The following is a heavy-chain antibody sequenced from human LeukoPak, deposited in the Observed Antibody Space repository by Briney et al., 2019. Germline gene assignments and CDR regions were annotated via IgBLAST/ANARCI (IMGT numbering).Heavy chain of an antibody. Sequence: PSETPSLTCTVPGGSISSSNSYWGWIRQPPGKGLEWIGGVYNSGGTSYNPSLKSRVIISKDTSKDQVSLRLSSVTVADTAVYYCARHRVVGTTRGRGFDSWGQGTLVIVSS. CDR2: VYNSGGT. V-gene: IGHV4-39*01. CDR1: GGSISSSNSY. D-gene: IGHD1-26*01. J-gene: IGHJ5*01. CDR3: ARHRVVGTTRGRGFDS.